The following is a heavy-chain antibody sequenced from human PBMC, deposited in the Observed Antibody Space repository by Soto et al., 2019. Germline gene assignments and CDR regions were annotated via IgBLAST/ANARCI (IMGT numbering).Heavy chain of an antibody. CDR1: GFTFSSYV. CDR3: AKDYDSSGYYYGIPGY. D-gene: IGHD3-22*01. J-gene: IGHJ4*02. V-gene: IGHV3-30*18. CDR2: ISYDGSNK. Sequence: PGGSLRLSCAASGFTFSSYVMHWVRQAPGKGLEWVAVISYDGSNKYYADSVKGRFTISRDNPKNTLYLQMNSLRAEDTAVYYCAKDYDSSGYYYGIPGYWGQGTLVTVSS.